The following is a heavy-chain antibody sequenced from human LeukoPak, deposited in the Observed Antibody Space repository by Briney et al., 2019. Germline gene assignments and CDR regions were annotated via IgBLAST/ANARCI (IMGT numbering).Heavy chain of an antibody. D-gene: IGHD5-18*01. CDR1: GFTFSSYV. CDR3: AKDPLPDTAMVIFGY. J-gene: IGHJ4*02. CDR2: ISVSGGST. Sequence: SGGSLRLSCLASGFTFSSYVMNWVRQTPGKGLEWVSSISVSGGSTFYADSVKGRFTISRDNSKNTLYLQMNSLRAEDTAVYYCAKDPLPDTAMVIFGYWGQGTLVTVSS. V-gene: IGHV3-23*01.